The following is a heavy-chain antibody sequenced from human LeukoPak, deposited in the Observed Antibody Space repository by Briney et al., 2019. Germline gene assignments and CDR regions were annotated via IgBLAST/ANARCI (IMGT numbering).Heavy chain of an antibody. D-gene: IGHD3-3*01. CDR2: ISYDGSNK. CDR1: GFTFSSYA. V-gene: IGHV3-30*04. Sequence: ALRLSCAASGFTFSSYAMHWVRQAPGKGLEWVAVISYDGSNKYYADSVKGRFTISRDNSKNTLYLQMNSLRAEDTAVYYCARDSSDFWSGLMGYWGQGTLVTVSS. J-gene: IGHJ4*02. CDR3: ARDSSDFWSGLMGY.